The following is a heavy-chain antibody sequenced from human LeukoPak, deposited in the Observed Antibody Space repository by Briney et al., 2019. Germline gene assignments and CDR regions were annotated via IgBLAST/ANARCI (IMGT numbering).Heavy chain of an antibody. V-gene: IGHV1-18*04. CDR3: ARVDTAADLDY. CDR1: GYTFTGYY. D-gene: IGHD5-18*01. J-gene: IGHJ4*02. CDR2: ISAYNGNT. Sequence: ASVKVSCKASGYTFTGYYMHWVRQAPGQGLEWMGWISAYNGNTNYAQKLQGRVTMTTDTSTSTAYMELRSLRSDDTAVYYCARVDTAADLDYWGQGTLVTVSS.